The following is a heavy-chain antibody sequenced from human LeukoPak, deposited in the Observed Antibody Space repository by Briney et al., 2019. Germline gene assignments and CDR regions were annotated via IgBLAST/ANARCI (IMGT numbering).Heavy chain of an antibody. D-gene: IGHD3-10*01. CDR1: GFTFSSYA. CDR3: AKLAGLWFGEAPLFDY. Sequence: PGGSLRLSCAASGFTFSSYAMSWVRQAPGKGLEWVSAISGSGGSTYYADSVKGRFTISRDNSKNTLYLQMNSLRAEDTAVYYCAKLAGLWFGEAPLFDYRGQGTLVTVSS. CDR2: ISGSGGST. V-gene: IGHV3-23*01. J-gene: IGHJ4*02.